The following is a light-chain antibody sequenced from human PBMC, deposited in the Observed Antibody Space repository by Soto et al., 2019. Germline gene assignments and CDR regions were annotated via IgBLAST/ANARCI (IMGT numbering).Light chain of an antibody. J-gene: IGLJ3*02. CDR1: RSDVGGYKY. Sequence: QSALTQPASVSGSPGQSITISCTGTRSDVGGYKYVSWYQHQPGKAPRLMIYDVSNRPSEVSNRVSGSKSGNTASLTISGLQAEGEADYSCCSYTTSDTGVFGGGTKLTVL. CDR3: CSYTTSDTGV. V-gene: IGLV2-14*03. CDR2: DVS.